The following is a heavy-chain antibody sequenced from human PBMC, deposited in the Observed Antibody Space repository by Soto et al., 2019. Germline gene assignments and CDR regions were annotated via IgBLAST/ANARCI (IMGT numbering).Heavy chain of an antibody. CDR2: IIPIFGTA. CDR3: ARNKGYSYEDYYYGMDV. D-gene: IGHD5-18*01. V-gene: IGHV1-69*13. J-gene: IGHJ6*02. CDR1: GGTLSSYA. Sequence: TSVKGSCKASGGTLSSYAIRWVRQATGQGLEWMGGIIPIFGTANYAQKFQGRVTITADESTSTAYMELSSLRSEDTAVYYCARNKGYSYEDYYYGMDVWGQGTTVTVS.